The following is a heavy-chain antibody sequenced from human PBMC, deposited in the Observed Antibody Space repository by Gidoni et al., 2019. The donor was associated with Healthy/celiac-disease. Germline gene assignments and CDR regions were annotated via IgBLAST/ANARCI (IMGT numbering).Heavy chain of an antibody. D-gene: IGHD2-21*02. J-gene: IGHJ4*02. CDR1: GYTFTGYY. V-gene: IGHV1-2*02. CDR2: INPNSGGT. Sequence: QVQLVQSGAEVKKPGASVKVSCKASGYTFTGYYMHWVRQAPGQGLEWMGWINPNSGGTNYAQKFQGRVTMTRDTSISTAYMELSRLRSDDTAVYYCARRPLLWDCGGDCHTAPFDYWGQGTLVTVSS. CDR3: ARRPLLWDCGGDCHTAPFDY.